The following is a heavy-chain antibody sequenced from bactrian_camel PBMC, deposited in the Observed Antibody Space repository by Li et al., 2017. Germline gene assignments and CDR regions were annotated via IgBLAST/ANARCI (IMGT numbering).Heavy chain of an antibody. J-gene: IGHJ6*01. D-gene: IGHD3*01. CDR2: ITTGGGSI. CDR1: GFTFSIND. CDR3: ARGWADFDN. Sequence: VQLVESGGGLAQPGGSLRLSCAASGFTFSINDMSWVRQAPGKGLEWVSRITTGGGSIYYADSVKGRFTISRDNAKSTLYLQMNSLKTEDTAVYYCARGWADFDNWGQGTQVTVS. V-gene: IGHV3S40*01.